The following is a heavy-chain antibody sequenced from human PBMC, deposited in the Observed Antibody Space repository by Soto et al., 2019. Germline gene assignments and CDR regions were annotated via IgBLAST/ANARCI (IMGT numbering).Heavy chain of an antibody. J-gene: IGHJ6*02. CDR3: ARDLTSSGSSLYYYYGMDV. CDR2: IWYDGSNK. V-gene: IGHV3-33*01. CDR1: GFTFSSYG. D-gene: IGHD6-19*01. Sequence: PGGSLRLSCAASGFTFSSYGMHWVRQAPGKGLEWVAVIWYDGSNKYYADSVKGRFTISRDNSKNTLYLQMNSLRAEDTAVYYCARDLTSSGSSLYYYYGMDVWGQGTTVTVSS.